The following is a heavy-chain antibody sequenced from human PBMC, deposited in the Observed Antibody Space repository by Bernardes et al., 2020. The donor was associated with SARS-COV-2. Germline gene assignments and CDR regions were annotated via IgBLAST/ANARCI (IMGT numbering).Heavy chain of an antibody. CDR3: ARDSFVIDY. CDR2: ISSSSATM. J-gene: IGHJ4*02. V-gene: IGHV3-48*04. CDR1: GFTLSSYS. Sequence: GGSLRLSCAASGFTLSSYSMNWVRQAPGKGLEWVSYISSSSATMYYADSVEGRFTISRDNANKSLYLQINSLRAEDTAVYYCARDSFVIDYWGQGILVTVSS.